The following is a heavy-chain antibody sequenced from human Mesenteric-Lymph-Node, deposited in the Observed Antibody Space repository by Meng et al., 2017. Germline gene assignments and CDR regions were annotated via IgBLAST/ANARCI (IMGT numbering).Heavy chain of an antibody. CDR2: LNTGSGNT. Sequence: ASVKVSCKASGYTFTTYSIHWVRQAPGQRPEWMGWLNTGSGNTLYSQKLQGRVSITRDTSASTAYMEVNNLTPEDTAVYYCARDKGDWVLGDYWGQGTLVTVSS. V-gene: IGHV1-3*04. CDR3: ARDKGDWVLGDY. J-gene: IGHJ4*02. D-gene: IGHD2-21*02. CDR1: GYTFTTYS.